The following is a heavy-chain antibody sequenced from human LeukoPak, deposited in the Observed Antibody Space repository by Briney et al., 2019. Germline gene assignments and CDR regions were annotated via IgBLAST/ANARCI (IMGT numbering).Heavy chain of an antibody. CDR2: ISGSGGST. CDR1: GFTFSSYA. J-gene: IGHJ4*02. V-gene: IGHV3-23*01. CDR3: AKDRGGLSLFDY. D-gene: IGHD3-10*01. Sequence: GGSLRLSCAASGFTFSSYATSWVRQAPGKGLEWVSAISGSGGSTYYADSVKGRFTISRDNSKNTLYLQMNSLRAEDTAVYYCAKDRGGLSLFDYWGRGTLVTVSS.